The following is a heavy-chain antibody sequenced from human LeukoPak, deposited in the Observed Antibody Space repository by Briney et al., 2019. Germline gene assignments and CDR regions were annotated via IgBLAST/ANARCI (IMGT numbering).Heavy chain of an antibody. D-gene: IGHD6-25*01. CDR1: GFTFSSYW. J-gene: IGHJ4*02. CDR3: ARDRITAAATETSFDY. Sequence: GGSLRLSCAASGFTFSSYWMSWVRQAPGKGLEWVANIKQDGSEKYYVDSVKGRFTISRDNAKNSLYLQMNSLRAEDTAVYYCARDRITAAATETSFDYWGQGTLVTVSS. CDR2: IKQDGSEK. V-gene: IGHV3-7*01.